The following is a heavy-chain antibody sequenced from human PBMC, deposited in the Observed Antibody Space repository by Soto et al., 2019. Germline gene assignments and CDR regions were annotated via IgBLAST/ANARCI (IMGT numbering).Heavy chain of an antibody. CDR3: ARSRXCITSTCAYNWFDP. J-gene: IGHJ5*02. Sequence: SETLSLTCTVSGGSISSSSYYWGWIRQPPGKGLEWIGSIYYSGSTYYNPSLKSRVSISLDKSKNQFSLKLSSVTAADTAVYYCARSRXCITSTCAYNWFDPWGQGTLVTVSS. CDR1: GGSISSSSYY. V-gene: IGHV4-39*07. D-gene: IGHD3-10*01. CDR2: IYYSGST.